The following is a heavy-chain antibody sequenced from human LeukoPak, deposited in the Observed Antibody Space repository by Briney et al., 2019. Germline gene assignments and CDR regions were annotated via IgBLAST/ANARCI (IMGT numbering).Heavy chain of an antibody. V-gene: IGHV3-43*02. CDR1: GFTFSSYA. Sequence: GGSLRLSCAASGFTFSSYAMSWVRQAPGKGLEWVSLISGDGGTTYYADSVKGRFPISRDNSKKSLFLQMNSLRTEDTALYYCAKDISEKGVGLPDYWGQGTLVTVSS. CDR3: AKDISEKGVGLPDY. J-gene: IGHJ4*02. CDR2: ISGDGGTT. D-gene: IGHD1-26*01.